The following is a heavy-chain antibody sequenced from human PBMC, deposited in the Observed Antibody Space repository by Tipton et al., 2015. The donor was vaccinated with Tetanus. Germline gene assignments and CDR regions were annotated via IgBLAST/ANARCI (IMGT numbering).Heavy chain of an antibody. Sequence: TLSLTCAVSGGSFSGFYWNWIRQPPGKGLGWIGEINHRGGTSYNPSLKSRVTISVDTTKNQFSLNMSSVTAADTAVYYCAILPKHRLAPRGAPGGQGILVTVSS. V-gene: IGHV4-34*01. J-gene: IGHJ5*02. CDR2: INHRGGT. CDR1: GGSFSGFY. D-gene: IGHD6-25*01. CDR3: AILPKHRLAPRGAP.